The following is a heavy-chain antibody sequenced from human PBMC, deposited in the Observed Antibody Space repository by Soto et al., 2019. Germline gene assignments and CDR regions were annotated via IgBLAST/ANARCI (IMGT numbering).Heavy chain of an antibody. CDR3: ATRRREKATWDY. Sequence: SVKVSCKASGGTFSSYAISWVRKAPGQGLEWMGGIIPILGTANYAQKFQGRVTITADESTSTAYMELSSLRSEDTAVYYCATRRREKATWDYWGQGTQVTVSS. V-gene: IGHV1-69*13. CDR1: GGTFSSYA. CDR2: IIPILGTA. D-gene: IGHD5-12*01. J-gene: IGHJ4*02.